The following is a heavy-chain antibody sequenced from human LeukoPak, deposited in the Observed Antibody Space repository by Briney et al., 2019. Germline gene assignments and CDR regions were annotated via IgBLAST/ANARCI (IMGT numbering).Heavy chain of an antibody. J-gene: IGHJ3*02. CDR2: ISSSGADI. CDR3: VREAPIVGAHDAFDT. V-gene: IGHV3-21*04. CDR1: GFIFNKYS. Sequence: GGSLRLSCAASGFIFNKYSMDWVRQAPGEGLQWVSSISSSGADIYYADSVKGRFTISRDNAKNSLHQQMSSLRAEDTAVYYCVREAPIVGAHDAFDTWGQGTVVTVSA. D-gene: IGHD1-26*01.